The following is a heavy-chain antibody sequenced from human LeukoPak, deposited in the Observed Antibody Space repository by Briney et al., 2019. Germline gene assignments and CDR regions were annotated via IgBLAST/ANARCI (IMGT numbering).Heavy chain of an antibody. V-gene: IGHV1-8*01. J-gene: IGHJ4*02. CDR3: ARLDWSDLDFDY. CDR1: GYTFTCYD. Sequence: ASVKVSCKASGYTFTCYDINWVRQATGQGLEWMGWMNPNSGNTGYAQKFQGRVTMTRNTSISTAYMELSSLRSEDTAVYYCARLDWSDLDFDYWGQGTLVIVSS. CDR2: MNPNSGNT. D-gene: IGHD3/OR15-3a*01.